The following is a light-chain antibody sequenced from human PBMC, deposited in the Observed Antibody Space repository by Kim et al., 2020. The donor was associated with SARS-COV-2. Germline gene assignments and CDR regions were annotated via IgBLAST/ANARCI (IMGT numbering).Light chain of an antibody. Sequence: SASVGDRVTITCRASQTISSWLAWYQQKPGKAPKLLIYDASRLESGVPSRFSGSGSGTEFTLTISSLQPDDFATYYCQDYHSNPRTFGQGTKLEIK. CDR1: QTISSW. J-gene: IGKJ2*01. CDR3: QDYHSNPRT. V-gene: IGKV1-5*01. CDR2: DAS.